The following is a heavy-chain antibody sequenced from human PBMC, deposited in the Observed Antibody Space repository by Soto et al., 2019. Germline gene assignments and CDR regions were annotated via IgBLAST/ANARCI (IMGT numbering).Heavy chain of an antibody. J-gene: IGHJ4*02. V-gene: IGHV4-59*08. CDR1: GGSISRYY. CDR3: ARVRDCSSTSCYWVDY. D-gene: IGHD2-2*01. CDR2: IYYSGGS. Sequence: LTCPVSGGSISRYYCSWIRQPPGKGLEWIGYIYYSGGSNYNPSLKSRVTISVDTSKKQFSLKLTSVTAADTAVYYCARVRDCSSTSCYWVDYWRQGTLVTVSS.